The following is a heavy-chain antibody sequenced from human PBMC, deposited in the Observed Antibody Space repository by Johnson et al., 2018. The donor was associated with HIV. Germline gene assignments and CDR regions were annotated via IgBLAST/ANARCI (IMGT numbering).Heavy chain of an antibody. CDR2: ISYDGSNK. CDR3: ARFRSSNWFDAFDI. V-gene: IGHV3-30-3*01. J-gene: IGHJ3*02. Sequence: QVQLVESGGGVVQPGRSLRLSCAASGFIFSSYAMHWVRQAPGKGLEWVAVISYDGSNKYYADSVKGRFTISRDNSKNTLYLQMNSLRAEDTAVYYCARFRSSNWFDAFDIWGQGTMVTVSS. D-gene: IGHD6-13*01. CDR1: GFIFSSYA.